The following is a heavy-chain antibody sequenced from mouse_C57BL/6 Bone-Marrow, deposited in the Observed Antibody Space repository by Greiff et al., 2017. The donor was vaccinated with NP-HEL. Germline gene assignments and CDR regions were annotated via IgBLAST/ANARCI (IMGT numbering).Heavy chain of an antibody. CDR1: GFTFTDYY. D-gene: IGHD2-1*01. J-gene: IGHJ4*01. CDR2: IRNKANGYTT. CDR3: ARSPLYSLYAMDY. V-gene: IGHV7-3*01. Sequence: EVKLVESGGGLVQPGGSLSLSCAASGFTFTDYYMSWVRQPPGKALEWLGFIRNKANGYTTEYSASVKGRFTISRDNSQSILYLQMNALRAEDSATYYCARSPLYSLYAMDYWGQGTSVTVSS.